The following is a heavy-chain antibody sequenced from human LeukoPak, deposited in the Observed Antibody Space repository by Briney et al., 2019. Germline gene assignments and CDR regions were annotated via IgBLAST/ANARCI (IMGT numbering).Heavy chain of an antibody. CDR3: AKGPMIVVVITFDY. Sequence: GGSLRLSCAASGFTVSNKYMTWVRQAPGKGLEWVSLIYSDGRTYYADSVKGRCTISRDNSKNTLYLQMNSLRAEDTAVYYCAKGPMIVVVITFDYWGQGTLVTVSS. CDR2: IYSDGRT. J-gene: IGHJ4*02. CDR1: GFTVSNKY. D-gene: IGHD3-22*01. V-gene: IGHV3-53*01.